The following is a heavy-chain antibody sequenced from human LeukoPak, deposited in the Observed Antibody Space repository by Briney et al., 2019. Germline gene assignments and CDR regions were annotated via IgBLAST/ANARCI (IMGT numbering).Heavy chain of an antibody. CDR2: IYYSGST. D-gene: IGHD2-15*01. V-gene: IGHV4-59*01. J-gene: IGHJ6*03. CDR1: GGSISSDY. CDR3: ATVKGYCSGGSCYHYYYMDV. Sequence: PSETLSLTCTVSGGSISSDYWSWIRQPPGKGLEWIGYIYYSGSTNYNPSLKSRVTISVDTSKNQFSLKLSSVTAADTAVYYCATVKGYCSGGSCYHYYYMDVWGKGTTVTVSS.